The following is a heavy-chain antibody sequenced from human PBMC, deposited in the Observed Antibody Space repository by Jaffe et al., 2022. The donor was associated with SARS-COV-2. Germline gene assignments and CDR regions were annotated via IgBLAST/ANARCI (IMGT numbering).Heavy chain of an antibody. V-gene: IGHV4-34*01. CDR1: GGSFSGYY. Sequence: QVQLQQWGAGLLKPSETLSLTCAVYGGSFSGYYWSWIRQPPGKGLEWIGEINHSGSTNYNPSLKSRVTISVDTSKNQFSLKLSSVTAADTAVYYCARVSSIAAAGGDYWGQGTLVTVSS. D-gene: IGHD6-13*01. CDR2: INHSGST. J-gene: IGHJ4*02. CDR3: ARVSSIAAAGGDY.